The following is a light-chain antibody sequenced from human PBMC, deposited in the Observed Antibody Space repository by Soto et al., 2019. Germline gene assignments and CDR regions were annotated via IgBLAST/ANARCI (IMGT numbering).Light chain of an antibody. Sequence: QSALTQPASVSGSPGQAITISCTGTSSDVGIYNLVSWYQQHPGKAPKVLIFEGTKRPSGVSNRFSGSKSGNTASLTISGLQAEDEADYYCCSYAGSSNPLWIFGGGTKLTVI. J-gene: IGLJ3*02. CDR3: CSYAGSSNPLWI. CDR1: SSDVGIYNL. V-gene: IGLV2-23*01. CDR2: EGT.